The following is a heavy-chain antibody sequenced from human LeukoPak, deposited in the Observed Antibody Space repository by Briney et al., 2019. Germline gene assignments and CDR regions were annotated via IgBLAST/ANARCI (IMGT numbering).Heavy chain of an antibody. D-gene: IGHD2-2*01. CDR2: IIPIFGTA. CDR3: ARGPGRGYCSSTSCYPWFDP. J-gene: IGHJ5*02. V-gene: IGHV1-69*05. CDR1: GGTFSSYA. Sequence: SVKVSCKASGGTFSSYAISWVRQAPGQGLEWMGGIIPIFGTANYAQKFQGRVTITTDESTSTAYMELSSLRSEDTAVYYCARGPGRGYCSSTSCYPWFDPWGQGTLVTVSS.